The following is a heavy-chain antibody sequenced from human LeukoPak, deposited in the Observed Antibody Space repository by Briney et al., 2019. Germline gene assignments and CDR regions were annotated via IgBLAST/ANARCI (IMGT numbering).Heavy chain of an antibody. CDR2: IIPIFGTA. CDR1: GVTFSSYA. D-gene: IGHD3-16*01. CDR3: ARETSFGAGTNVYCGMDV. V-gene: IGHV1-69*13. Sequence: GASVKVSCKASGVTFSSYAISWVRQAPGQGLEWRGGIIPIFGTANYAQKFQGRVTITADESTSTAYMELSSLRSEDTAVYYCARETSFGAGTNVYCGMDVWGKGTTVTVSS. J-gene: IGHJ6*04.